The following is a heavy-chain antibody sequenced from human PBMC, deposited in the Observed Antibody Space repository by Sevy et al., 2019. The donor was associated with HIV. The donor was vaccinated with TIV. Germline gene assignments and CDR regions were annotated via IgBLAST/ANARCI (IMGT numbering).Heavy chain of an antibody. D-gene: IGHD2-8*01. Sequence: GGSLRLSCAVSGFSFSHYAFHWVRQAPGKGLEWVSLISYDGTYKYYADSVKGRFTISRANSKNTLYLQMNSLRGNDTAVYYCARVAVSYCTNDCYHRFDHWGPAALVTVYS. CDR2: ISYDGTYK. J-gene: IGHJ4*02. CDR3: ARVAVSYCTNDCYHRFDH. CDR1: GFSFSHYA. V-gene: IGHV3-30-3*01.